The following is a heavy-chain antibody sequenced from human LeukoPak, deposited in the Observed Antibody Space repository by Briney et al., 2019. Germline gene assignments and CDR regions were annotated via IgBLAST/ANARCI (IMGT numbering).Heavy chain of an antibody. CDR1: GFTFSSYA. CDR3: ARDRSGGIDY. J-gene: IGHJ4*02. V-gene: IGHV3-30*04. Sequence: GGSLRLSCAASGFTFSSYAMHWVRQAPGKGLEWVAVISYDGSNKYYADSVKGRFTISRDNSKNTLYLQMNSLRAEDTAVYYCARDRSGGIDYWGQGTPVTVSS. CDR2: ISYDGSNK. D-gene: IGHD2-15*01.